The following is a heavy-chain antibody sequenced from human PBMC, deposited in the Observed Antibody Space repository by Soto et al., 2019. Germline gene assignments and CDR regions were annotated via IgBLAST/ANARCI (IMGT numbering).Heavy chain of an antibody. Sequence: PSETLSLTCTVSGGSISSYYWGWIRQPPGKGLEWIGSIYYSGSTYYNPSLKSRVTISVDTSKNQFSLKLSSVTAADTAVYYCANKIGATTNYYYYGMDVWGQGTTVTVS. D-gene: IGHD5-12*01. CDR2: IYYSGST. CDR3: ANKIGATTNYYYYGMDV. J-gene: IGHJ6*02. CDR1: GGSISSYY. V-gene: IGHV4-39*01.